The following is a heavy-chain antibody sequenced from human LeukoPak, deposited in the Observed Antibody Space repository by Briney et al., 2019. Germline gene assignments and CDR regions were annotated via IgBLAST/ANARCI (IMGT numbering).Heavy chain of an antibody. Sequence: GGSLRLSCAASGFTFSSYAMHWVRQAPGKGLEWMAVISYDGSNKYYADSVKGRFTISRDNSKNTLYLQMNSLRAEDTAVYYCARDGRLNSGGNYFDYWGQGTLVTVSS. J-gene: IGHJ4*02. CDR2: ISYDGSNK. V-gene: IGHV3-30-3*01. CDR1: GFTFSSYA. D-gene: IGHD1-26*01. CDR3: ARDGRLNSGGNYFDY.